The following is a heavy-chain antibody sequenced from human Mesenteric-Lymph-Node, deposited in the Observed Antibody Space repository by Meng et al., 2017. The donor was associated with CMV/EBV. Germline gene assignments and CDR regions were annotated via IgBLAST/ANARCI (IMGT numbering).Heavy chain of an antibody. CDR2: INHNSGVA. CDR1: GYTFTDYY. J-gene: IGHJ4*02. D-gene: IGHD2-2*01. CDR3: ARTWYCYSTSCYGRPYYFDY. V-gene: IGHV1-2*02. Sequence: ASVQVSCKASGYTFTDYYIHWVRQAPGQGLEWMGWINHNSGVAHYAQKCQGRVTMTRDTSISTAYMELSRLTSDDTAVYYCARTWYCYSTSCYGRPYYFDYWGQGTLVTVSS.